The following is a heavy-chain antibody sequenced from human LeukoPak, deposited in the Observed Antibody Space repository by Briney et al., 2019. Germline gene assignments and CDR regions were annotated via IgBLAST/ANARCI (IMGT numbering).Heavy chain of an antibody. J-gene: IGHJ4*02. V-gene: IGHV4-34*01. CDR2: INHSGNT. Sequence: PSETLSLTSAVYGGSFSGYYWSWIRQPPGKGLEWIGEINHSGNTNYNPSLKRRVTMSVDTSKNQFSLNLSSVTAADTAVYYCARDPDGYKFFDYWGRGSPVVVSS. CDR1: GGSFSGYY. CDR3: ARDPDGYKFFDY. D-gene: IGHD5-24*01.